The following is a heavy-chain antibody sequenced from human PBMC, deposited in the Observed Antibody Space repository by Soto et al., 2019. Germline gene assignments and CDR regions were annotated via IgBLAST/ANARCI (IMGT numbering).Heavy chain of an antibody. CDR1: GFIFTDYA. CDR3: ARDLRKHWGQDYYHGMDV. CDR2: LSGSGGDT. J-gene: IGHJ6*02. Sequence: EMQLLESGGGLVQLGGSLRLSCAASGFIFTDYAMTWVRQAPGKGVEWVSGLSGSGGDTYYADSVKGRFTVSRDNSRNTMYLQMNSSRVEAKAVFFCARDLRKHWGQDYYHGMDVWGRG. D-gene: IGHD7-27*01. V-gene: IGHV3-23*01.